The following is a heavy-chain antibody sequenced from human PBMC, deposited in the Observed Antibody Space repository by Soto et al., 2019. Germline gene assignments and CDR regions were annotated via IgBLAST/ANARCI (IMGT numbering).Heavy chain of an antibody. CDR3: ARGVGAVAGPTY. Sequence: QLQLQESGPGLVKPSETLSLICTVSGGSISSSSYNWGWIRQPPGKGLEWIGSIYYSGNTYYNPPLKSRVTISVDTSNNQFSLKLSSVTAADTAVYYCARGVGAVAGPTYWGQGTLVTVSS. V-gene: IGHV4-39*01. CDR2: IYYSGNT. J-gene: IGHJ4*02. D-gene: IGHD6-19*01. CDR1: GGSISSSSYN.